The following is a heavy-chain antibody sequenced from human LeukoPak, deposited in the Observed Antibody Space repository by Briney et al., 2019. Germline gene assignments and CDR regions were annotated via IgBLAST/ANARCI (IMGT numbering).Heavy chain of an antibody. V-gene: IGHV3-53*01. J-gene: IGHJ3*02. D-gene: IGHD6-19*01. CDR1: GFTVSSNY. Sequence: GGSLRLSCAASGFTVSSNYMSWVRQAPGKGLGWVSVISRGGSTYYADFVKGRFTISRDNSKNTLFLQMNSLTAEDTAVFYCARSRLDAFDIWGQGTMVTVSS. CDR3: ARSRLDAFDI. CDR2: ISRGGST.